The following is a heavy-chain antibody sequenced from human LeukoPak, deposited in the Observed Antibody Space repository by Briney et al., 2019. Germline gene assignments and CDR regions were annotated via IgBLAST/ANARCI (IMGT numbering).Heavy chain of an antibody. CDR2: INHSGST. V-gene: IGHV4-34*01. Sequence: PSETLSLTCAVYGGSFSGYYWSWIRQPPGKGLEWIGEINHSGSTNYNPSLKSRVTISVDTSKNQFSLKLSSVTAADTAAYYCARRLGIAALYDYWGQGTLVTVSS. D-gene: IGHD6-13*01. CDR1: GGSFSGYY. J-gene: IGHJ4*02. CDR3: ARRLGIAALYDY.